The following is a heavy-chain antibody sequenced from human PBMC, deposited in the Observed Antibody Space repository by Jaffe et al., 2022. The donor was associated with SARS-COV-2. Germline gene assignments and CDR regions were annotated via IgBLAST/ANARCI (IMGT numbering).Heavy chain of an antibody. J-gene: IGHJ3*02. CDR1: DGSISTYY. D-gene: IGHD3-10*01. Sequence: QVQLQESGPGLVKPSETLSLTCTVSDGSISTYYWNWIRQPPGKGLEWIGYVYYSGSTNYNPSLKSRVTISVDTSKKQFSLKLSSVTAADTAVYYCARFFGSGSNAFDIWGQGTMVTVSS. V-gene: IGHV4-59*01. CDR3: ARFFGSGSNAFDI. CDR2: VYYSGST.